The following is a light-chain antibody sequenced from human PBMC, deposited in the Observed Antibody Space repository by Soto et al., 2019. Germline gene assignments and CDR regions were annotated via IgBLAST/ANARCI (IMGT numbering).Light chain of an antibody. Sequence: DVQMTQSPSSVSASVGDRVTITCRASQGINSWLAWYQQKPGKAPKLLIYAASSLQSGVPSRFSGSASGTDFTLTISSLQPEDFATYYCQQADSFPITFGQGTRLEIK. V-gene: IGKV1-12*01. J-gene: IGKJ5*01. CDR1: QGINSW. CDR3: QQADSFPIT. CDR2: AAS.